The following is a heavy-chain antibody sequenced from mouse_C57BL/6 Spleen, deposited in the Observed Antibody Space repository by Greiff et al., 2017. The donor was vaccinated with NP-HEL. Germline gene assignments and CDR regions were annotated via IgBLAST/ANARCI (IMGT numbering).Heavy chain of an antibody. D-gene: IGHD1-1*01. CDR2: IDPSDSYT. J-gene: IGHJ2*01. CDR3: AVLYYYGSTFDY. CDR1: GYTFTSYW. Sequence: VQLQQPGAELVKPGASVKLSCKASGYTFTSYWMQWVKQRPGQGLEWIGEIDPSDSYTNYNQKFKGKATLTVDTSSSTAYMHLSSLTSEDSAVYYCAVLYYYGSTFDYWGQGTTLTVSS. V-gene: IGHV1-50*01.